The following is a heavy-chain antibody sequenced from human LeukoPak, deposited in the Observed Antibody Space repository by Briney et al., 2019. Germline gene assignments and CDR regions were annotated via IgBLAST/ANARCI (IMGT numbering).Heavy chain of an antibody. CDR3: ARDPVYCSGGSCYSANWFDP. CDR1: GYTFTSYG. V-gene: IGHV1-18*01. Sequence: ASVKVSCKASGYTFTSYGISWVRQAPGQGLEWMGWISAYNGNTNYAQKLQGRVTMTTDTSTSTAYMELSSLRSEDTAVYYCARDPVYCSGGSCYSANWFDPWGQGTLVTVSS. J-gene: IGHJ5*02. CDR2: ISAYNGNT. D-gene: IGHD2-15*01.